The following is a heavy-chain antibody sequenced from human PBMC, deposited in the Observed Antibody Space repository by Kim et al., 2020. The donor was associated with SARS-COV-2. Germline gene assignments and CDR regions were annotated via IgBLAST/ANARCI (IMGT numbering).Heavy chain of an antibody. D-gene: IGHD2-15*01. J-gene: IGHJ4*02. CDR1: GFTFSNYG. CDR3: ASPLYCSGGSCYL. CDR2: IWYDGSKT. V-gene: IGHV3-33*01. Sequence: GGSLRLSCAASGFTFSNYGMHWVRQAPGRGLEWVAVIWYDGSKTFYADPVEGRFTISRDNSKNTLYLQMNSLRAEDTAVYYCASPLYCSGGSCYLWGQGTLVTVAS.